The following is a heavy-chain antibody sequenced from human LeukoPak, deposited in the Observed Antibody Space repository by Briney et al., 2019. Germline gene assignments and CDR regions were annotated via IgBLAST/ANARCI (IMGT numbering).Heavy chain of an antibody. V-gene: IGHV1-69*05. J-gene: IGHJ4*02. CDR1: GGTFSSYA. Sequence: SVKVSCKASGGTFSSYAISWVRQAPGQGLEWMGRIIPIFGTANYAQKFQGRATITTDESTSTAYMELSSLRSEDTAVYYCARGSIVVVNCDYWGQGTLVTVSS. CDR2: IIPIFGTA. CDR3: ARGSIVVVNCDY. D-gene: IGHD3-22*01.